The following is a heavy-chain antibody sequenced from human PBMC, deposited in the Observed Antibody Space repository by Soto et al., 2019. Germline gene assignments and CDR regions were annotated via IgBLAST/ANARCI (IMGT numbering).Heavy chain of an antibody. CDR1: GGSISSYY. CDR2: IYYSGST. CDR3: ARLFLGPPAATEYDAFDI. V-gene: IGHV4-59*08. Sequence: SETLSLTCTVSGGSISSYYWSWSRQPPGKGLEWIGYIYYSGSTNYNPSLKSRVTISVDTSKNQFSLKLSSLTAADTAVYYCARLFLGPPAATEYDAFDIWGQGTMVTVSS. D-gene: IGHD2-2*01. J-gene: IGHJ3*02.